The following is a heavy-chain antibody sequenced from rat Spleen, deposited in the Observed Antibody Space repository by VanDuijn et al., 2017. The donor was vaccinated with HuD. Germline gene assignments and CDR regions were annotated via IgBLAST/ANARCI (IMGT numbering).Heavy chain of an antibody. Sequence: EVQLVESGGDLVQPGRSMELSCAASGFTISNHYMAWVRQAPTKGLEWVATISTGGGNTYYRDSVKGRFTVSRDNAKSTLYLQMDSLRSEDTATYYCTRLYYSNWFAYWGQGTLVTVSS. V-gene: IGHV5-25*01. J-gene: IGHJ3*01. CDR2: ISTGGGNT. D-gene: IGHD1-1*01. CDR1: GFTISNHY. CDR3: TRLYYSNWFAY.